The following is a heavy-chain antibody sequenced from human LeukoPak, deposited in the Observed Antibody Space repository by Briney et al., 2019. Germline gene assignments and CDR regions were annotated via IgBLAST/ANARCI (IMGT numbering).Heavy chain of an antibody. V-gene: IGHV3-30*18. CDR1: GFTFSSYG. J-gene: IGHJ4*02. CDR3: AKGYYYDSSGWVFDY. Sequence: QPGRSLRLSCVASGFTFSSYGMHWVRQAPGKGLEWVAVISYDGSNKYYADSVKGRFTISRDNSKNTLYLQMNSLRAEDTAVYYCAKGYYYDSSGWVFDYWGQGTLVTVSS. D-gene: IGHD3-22*01. CDR2: ISYDGSNK.